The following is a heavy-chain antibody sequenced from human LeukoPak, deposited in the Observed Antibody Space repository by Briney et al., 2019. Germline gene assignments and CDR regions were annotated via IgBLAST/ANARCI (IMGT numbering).Heavy chain of an antibody. V-gene: IGHV4-59*11. CDR1: GGSISGHY. D-gene: IGHD4-17*01. Sequence: SETLSLTYTVSGGSISGHYWSWIRQPPGKGLEWIGYTHYRGSTNYNSSLKSRVTISVDTSKNQFSLKLSSVTAADTAVYYCARYGLLNYFFMDVWGKGTTVTVSS. CDR3: ARYGLLNYFFMDV. CDR2: THYRGST. J-gene: IGHJ6*03.